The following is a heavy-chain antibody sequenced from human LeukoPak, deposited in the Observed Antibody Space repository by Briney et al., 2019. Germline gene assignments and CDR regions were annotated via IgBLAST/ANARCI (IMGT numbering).Heavy chain of an antibody. J-gene: IGHJ4*02. Sequence: GSLRLSCAASGFTFSSYAMSWVRQAPGKGLEWVANIKQDGSQRYYVDSVKGRFTISRDNAKNSLYLQLNSLRVEDTAVYYCARDADGGYSFAYWGQGTLVTVSS. CDR3: ARDADGGYSFAY. V-gene: IGHV3-7*01. CDR1: GFTFSSYA. CDR2: IKQDGSQR. D-gene: IGHD5-12*01.